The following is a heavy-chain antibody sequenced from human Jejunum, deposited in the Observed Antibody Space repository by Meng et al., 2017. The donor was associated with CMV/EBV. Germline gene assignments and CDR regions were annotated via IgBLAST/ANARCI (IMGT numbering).Heavy chain of an antibody. V-gene: IGHV1-2*02. CDR1: GYSFSDYY. CDR2: INPKTGGT. D-gene: IGHD1-14*01. Sequence: KVSCKAYGYSFSDYYMNWVRQAPGQGLEWMGWINPKTGGTDYAQKFQGRVTLTRDTSITTVYMELSNLKSDDSAVYYCSSAPGDYWGQGTLVTVSS. J-gene: IGHJ4*02. CDR3: SSAPGDY.